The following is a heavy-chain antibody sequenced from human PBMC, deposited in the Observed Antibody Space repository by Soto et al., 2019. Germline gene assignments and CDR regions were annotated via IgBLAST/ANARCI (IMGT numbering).Heavy chain of an antibody. Sequence: GGSLRLSCAASGFTFSSYAMSWVRQAPGKGLEWVSTISGSGGSTYYADSVKGRFTISRDNSKNTLYLQMNSLRAEDTAVYYCHGYCSGGSCVRWFDPWGQGTLVTVSS. J-gene: IGHJ5*02. V-gene: IGHV3-23*01. CDR2: ISGSGGST. CDR3: HGYCSGGSCVRWFDP. CDR1: GFTFSSYA. D-gene: IGHD2-15*01.